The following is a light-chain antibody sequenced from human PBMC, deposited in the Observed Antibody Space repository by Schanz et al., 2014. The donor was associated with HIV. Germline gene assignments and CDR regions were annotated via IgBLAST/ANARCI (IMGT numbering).Light chain of an antibody. V-gene: IGKV3-20*01. Sequence: DIVLTQSPDTLSVPPGERATLSCRASQSVSSSYLAWYQQKPGQAPRLLIYGASSRATGIPDRFSGSGSGTDFTLTISRLEPEDFAVYYCQQYDSSPPFGQGTKVEIK. J-gene: IGKJ1*01. CDR3: QQYDSSPP. CDR1: QSVSSSY. CDR2: GAS.